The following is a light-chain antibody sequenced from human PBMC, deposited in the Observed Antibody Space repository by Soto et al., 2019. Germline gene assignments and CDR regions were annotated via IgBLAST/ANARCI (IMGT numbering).Light chain of an antibody. CDR3: SSYTSASTRVV. CDR2: EVS. V-gene: IGLV2-14*01. CDR1: SSDVGAYNY. J-gene: IGLJ2*01. Sequence: QSALTQPASVSGSPGQSITISCTGTSSDVGAYNYVSWYQQPPGKAPKLMIYEVSNRPSGVSDRFSGSKSDNTASLTISGLQAEDEGDYYCSSYTSASTRVVFGGGTQLTVL.